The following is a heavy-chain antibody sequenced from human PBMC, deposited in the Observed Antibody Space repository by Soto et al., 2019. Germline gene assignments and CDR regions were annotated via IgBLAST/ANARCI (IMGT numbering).Heavy chain of an antibody. D-gene: IGHD3-3*01. CDR2: IFSNDDK. V-gene: IGHV2-26*01. CDR3: ARIRSYYDFWSGYLPDY. Sequence: QVTLKESGPVLVKPTETLTLTCTVSGFSLSNARMGVSWIRQPPGKALEWLAHIFSNDDKSYSTSLKSRLTIAKDTPKSQVVLTMTNMDPVDTATYYCARIRSYYDFWSGYLPDYWGQGTLVTVSS. J-gene: IGHJ4*02. CDR1: GFSLSNARMG.